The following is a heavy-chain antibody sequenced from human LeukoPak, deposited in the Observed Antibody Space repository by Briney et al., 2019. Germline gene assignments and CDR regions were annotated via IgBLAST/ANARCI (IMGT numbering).Heavy chain of an antibody. Sequence: GGSLRLSCAASGFTFSDYYMSWIRQAPGKGLEWVSYISSSGSTIYYADSVKGRFTISRDNAKNSLYLQMNSLRAEDTAVYYCARRPIGRLRLGELSFGGYFDYWGQGTLVTVSS. CDR1: GFTFSDYY. CDR2: ISSSGSTI. D-gene: IGHD3-16*02. CDR3: ARRPIGRLRLGELSFGGYFDY. V-gene: IGHV3-11*04. J-gene: IGHJ4*02.